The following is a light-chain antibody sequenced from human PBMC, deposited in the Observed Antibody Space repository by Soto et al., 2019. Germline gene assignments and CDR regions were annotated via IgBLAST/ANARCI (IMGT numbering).Light chain of an antibody. Sequence: TQAPSTLSTSVGDTVTVTCRASQSVSGWLAWYQQKPGKDPKLLIYAASSLQGGVPSRFSGSGSATDDTLTISSLQPEEFAAYYYQQRYSKSRKFGRGTKVDI. CDR1: QSVSGW. J-gene: IGKJ1*01. V-gene: IGKV1-39*01. CDR3: QQRYSKSRK. CDR2: AAS.